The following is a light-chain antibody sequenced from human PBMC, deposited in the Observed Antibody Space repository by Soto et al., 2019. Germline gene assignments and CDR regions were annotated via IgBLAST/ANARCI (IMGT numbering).Light chain of an antibody. CDR2: KAS. CDR1: QSVSSW. Sequence: DIQMTQSPSTLSASVGDRVTITCRASQSVSSWLAWYQQKPGKAPKLLIYKASSFESGVPSRFSGSGSGTEFNLTISTLQPDDFANYYCQQYDSYSWTFGQGTKVEIK. J-gene: IGKJ1*01. V-gene: IGKV1-5*03. CDR3: QQYDSYSWT.